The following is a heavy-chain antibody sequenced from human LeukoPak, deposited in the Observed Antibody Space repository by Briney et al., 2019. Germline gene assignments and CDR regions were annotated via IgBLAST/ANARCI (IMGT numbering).Heavy chain of an antibody. CDR1: GGSISSSSYY. D-gene: IGHD6-19*01. Sequence: PSETLSLTCTVSGGSISSSSYYWGWIRQPPGKGLEWIGSIYYSGSTYYNPSLKSRVTISVDTSKNQFSLKLSSVTAADTAAYYCARRGGDSSGWYTYYFDYWGQGTLVTVSS. V-gene: IGHV4-39*01. CDR2: IYYSGST. J-gene: IGHJ4*02. CDR3: ARRGGDSSGWYTYYFDY.